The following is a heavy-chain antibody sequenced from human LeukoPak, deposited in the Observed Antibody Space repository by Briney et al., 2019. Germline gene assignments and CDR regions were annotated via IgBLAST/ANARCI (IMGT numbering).Heavy chain of an antibody. CDR2: ISSSSSYI. V-gene: IGHV3-21*01. CDR1: GFTSSSYS. Sequence: PGGSLRLSCAASGFTSSSYSMNWVRQAPGKGLEWVSSISSSSSYIYYADSVKGRFTISRDNAKNSLYLQMNSLRAEDTAVYYCARAGGRKNNWFDPWGQGTLVTVSS. CDR3: ARAGGRKNNWFDP. J-gene: IGHJ5*02. D-gene: IGHD1-14*01.